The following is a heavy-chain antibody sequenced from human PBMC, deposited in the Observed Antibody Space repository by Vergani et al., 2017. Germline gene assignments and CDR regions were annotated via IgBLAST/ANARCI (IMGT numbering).Heavy chain of an antibody. CDR1: GGSINSHNYY. J-gene: IGHJ4*02. V-gene: IGHV4-61*02. D-gene: IGHD2-15*01. Sequence: QVQLQESGPGLVKPSQTLSLTCTVSGGSINSHNYYWSWIRQPAGKGLEWIGRIHTSGSTNYNPSLKSRVTMSEDTSTNQFSLNLTSVTAADTAVYFCAGGSCLGGSYYKPLFDYWGQGILVTVSS. CDR3: AGGSCLGGSYYKPLFDY. CDR2: IHTSGST.